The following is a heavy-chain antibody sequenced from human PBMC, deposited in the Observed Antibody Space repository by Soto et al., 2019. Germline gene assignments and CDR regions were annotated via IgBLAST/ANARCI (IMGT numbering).Heavy chain of an antibody. J-gene: IGHJ6*02. D-gene: IGHD3-22*01. V-gene: IGHV4-4*07. CDR1: GGSISSYY. CDR3: ARVKSSGYRHYYYYGMDV. CDR2: IYTSGST. Sequence: QVQLQESGPGLVKPSETLSLTCTVSGGSISSYYWSWIRQPAGKGLEWIGRIYTSGSTNYNPSLKSRVTMSVDTSKNQFSLKLSSVTAADTAVYYCARVKSSGYRHYYYYGMDVWGQGTTVTVSS.